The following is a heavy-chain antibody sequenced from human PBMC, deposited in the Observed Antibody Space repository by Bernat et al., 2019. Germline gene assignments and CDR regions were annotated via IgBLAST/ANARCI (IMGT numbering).Heavy chain of an antibody. CDR3: ARDSGLKLEGPVDY. D-gene: IGHD1-7*01. Sequence: QVQLVESGGGVVQPGRSLRLSCAASGFTFSSYGMHWVRQAPGKGLEWVAVIWYDGSNKYYADSVKGRFTISRDNSKNTLYLQMNSLRAEDTAVYYCARDSGLKLEGPVDYWGQGTLVTVSS. J-gene: IGHJ4*02. CDR2: IWYDGSNK. CDR1: GFTFSSYG. V-gene: IGHV3-33*01.